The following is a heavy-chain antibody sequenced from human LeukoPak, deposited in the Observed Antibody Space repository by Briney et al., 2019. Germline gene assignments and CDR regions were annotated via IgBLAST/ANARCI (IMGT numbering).Heavy chain of an antibody. CDR1: GFTFSSYW. D-gene: IGHD2/OR15-2a*01. CDR2: INTDGSTT. Sequence: PGGSLRLSCAASGFTFSSYWMHWVGQAPGKGLVWGSGINTDGSTTTYADSVKGRFTLSRHNAKNTLYLQMNSLRAEDTAVYYCAGNRAGWFDPWAQGPLVTVS. CDR3: AGNRAGWFDP. J-gene: IGHJ5*02. V-gene: IGHV3-74*01.